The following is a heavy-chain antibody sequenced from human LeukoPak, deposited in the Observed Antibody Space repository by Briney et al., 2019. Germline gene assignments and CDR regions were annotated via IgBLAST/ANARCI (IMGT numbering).Heavy chain of an antibody. CDR3: ARDLSNTYYYDP. CDR2: INPNTGGT. V-gene: IGHV1-2*02. J-gene: IGHJ4*02. D-gene: IGHD3-22*01. Sequence: ASVKVSCKASGYTFTGYHIHWVRQAPGQGLEWMGWINPNTGGTNYAQKFQGRVTMTRDTSISTAYMELNRLTSDDTAVYYCARDLSNTYYYDPWGQGTLVTVSS. CDR1: GYTFTGYH.